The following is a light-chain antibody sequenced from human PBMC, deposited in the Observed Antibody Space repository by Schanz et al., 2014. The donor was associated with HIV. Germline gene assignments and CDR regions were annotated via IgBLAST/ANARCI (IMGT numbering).Light chain of an antibody. CDR3: QQYNSYST. J-gene: IGKJ1*01. V-gene: IGKV1-5*03. CDR1: QTIGRL. CDR2: QAS. Sequence: DIQMTQSPSTLSASVGDRVTITCRASQTIGRLLAWYQQRPGRAPKLLIYQASTLETGVPSRFSGSGSGTSFTLTITSLQPDDFATYYCQQYNSYSTFGQGTKVEIK.